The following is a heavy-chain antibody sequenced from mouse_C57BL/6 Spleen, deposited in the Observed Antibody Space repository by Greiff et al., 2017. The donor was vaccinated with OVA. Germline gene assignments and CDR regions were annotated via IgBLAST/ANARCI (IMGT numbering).Heavy chain of an antibody. CDR2: ISDGGSYN. J-gene: IGHJ4*01. CDR1: GFTFSSYA. Sequence: EVQLVESGGGLVKPGGSLKLSCAASGFTFSSYAMSWVRQTPEKRLEWVATISDGGSYNYYSDNVKGRFTISRDNAKNNLYLQMSHLKSEDTAMYYCASDDLLECAMDYWGQGTSVTVSS. D-gene: IGHD2-1*01. CDR3: ASDDLLECAMDY. V-gene: IGHV5-4*01.